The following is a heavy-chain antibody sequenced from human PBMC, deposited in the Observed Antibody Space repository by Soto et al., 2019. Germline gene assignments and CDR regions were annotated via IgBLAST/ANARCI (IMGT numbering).Heavy chain of an antibody. Sequence: ASVKVSCKASGYTFTSYYMHWVRQAPGQGLEWMGIINPSGGSTSYAQKFQGRVTMTTDTSTSTAYMELRSLRSDDTAVYYCARDVTNWFDPWGQGTLVTVSS. D-gene: IGHD2-21*02. J-gene: IGHJ5*02. CDR3: ARDVTNWFDP. V-gene: IGHV1-46*01. CDR1: GYTFTSYY. CDR2: INPSGGST.